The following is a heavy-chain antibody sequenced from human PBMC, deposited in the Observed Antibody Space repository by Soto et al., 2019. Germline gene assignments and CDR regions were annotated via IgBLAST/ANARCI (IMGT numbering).Heavy chain of an antibody. J-gene: IGHJ4*02. CDR3: ARDGDGSGYFLDF. D-gene: IGHD3-22*01. V-gene: IGHV4-31*03. CDR1: GGSLSSGGYY. CDR2: IYSSGST. Sequence: QVQLQESGPGLVKPSQTLSLICTVSGGSLSSGGYYWSWIRQHPGKGLEWIGYIYSSGSTYYNPSLKSRLTLSLDTSENHFSLDLSSITAADTAVYYCARDGDGSGYFLDFWGQGTLVTVSS.